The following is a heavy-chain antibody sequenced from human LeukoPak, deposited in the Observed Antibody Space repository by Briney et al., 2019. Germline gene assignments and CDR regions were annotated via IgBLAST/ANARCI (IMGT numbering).Heavy chain of an antibody. J-gene: IGHJ4*02. D-gene: IGHD6-13*01. CDR2: INPNSGGT. CDR3: ARGGGRSSSWFDY. Sequence: ASVKVSCKASGYTFTGYYMHWVRQAPGQGLEWMGWINPNSGGTNYAQKFQGRVTITRNTSISTAYMELSSLRSEDTAVYYCARGGGRSSSWFDYWGQGTLVTVSS. V-gene: IGHV1-2*02. CDR1: GYTFTGYY.